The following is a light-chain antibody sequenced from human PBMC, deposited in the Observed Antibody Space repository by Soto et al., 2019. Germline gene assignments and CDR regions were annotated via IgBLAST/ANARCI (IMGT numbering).Light chain of an antibody. CDR1: SSDVGSYNR. V-gene: IGLV2-18*02. Sequence: QSALTQPPSVSGSPGQSVTISCTGTSSDVGSYNRDSWYQQPPGTAPKVMIYDVSNRPSGVPDRFSGSKSGNTASLTISGLQAEDESDYYCSSYTSSSTYVFGTGTKLTVL. CDR3: SSYTSSSTYV. CDR2: DVS. J-gene: IGLJ1*01.